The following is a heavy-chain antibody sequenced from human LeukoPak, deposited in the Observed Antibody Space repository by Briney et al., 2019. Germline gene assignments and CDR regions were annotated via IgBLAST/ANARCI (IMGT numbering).Heavy chain of an antibody. J-gene: IGHJ4*02. CDR3: ARVSVSGYDQGGAFDY. CDR2: IYYSGST. Sequence: ASETLSLTCTVSGGSISSYYWSWIRQPPGKGLEWIGYIYYSGSTNYNPSLKSRVTISVDTSKNQFSLKLSSVTAADTAVYYCARVSVSGYDQGGAFDYWGQGTLVTVSS. V-gene: IGHV4-59*08. CDR1: GGSISSYY. D-gene: IGHD5-12*01.